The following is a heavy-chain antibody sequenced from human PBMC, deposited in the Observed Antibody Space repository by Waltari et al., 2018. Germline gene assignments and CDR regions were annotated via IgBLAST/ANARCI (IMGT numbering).Heavy chain of an antibody. CDR3: ARDWFGETF. CDR1: GFTFNKYS. D-gene: IGHD3-10*01. J-gene: IGHJ4*02. CDR2: IRHDSSDI. Sequence: EVQLVESGGGLVQPGGSLRLSCEAYGFTFNKYSMICVRQAPGKGLEWLSFIRHDSSDIYYADSVEGRFSISRDNAQNSLFLHMNSLRVEDTAVYYCARDWFGETFCGQGTLVTVSS. V-gene: IGHV3-48*04.